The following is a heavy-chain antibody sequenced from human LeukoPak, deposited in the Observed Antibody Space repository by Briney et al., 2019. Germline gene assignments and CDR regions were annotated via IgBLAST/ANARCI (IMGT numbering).Heavy chain of an antibody. CDR3: ARARVVAKGYYFHY. CDR2: IYYSGST. V-gene: IGHV4-39*07. J-gene: IGHJ4*02. CDR1: GGSISSSSYY. D-gene: IGHD5-12*01. Sequence: PSETLSLTCTVSGGSISSSSYYWGWIRQPPGKGLEWIGSIYYSGSTYYNPSLKSRVTISVDTSKNQFSLKLSSVTAADTAVYYCARARVVAKGYYFHYWGQGTLVTVSS.